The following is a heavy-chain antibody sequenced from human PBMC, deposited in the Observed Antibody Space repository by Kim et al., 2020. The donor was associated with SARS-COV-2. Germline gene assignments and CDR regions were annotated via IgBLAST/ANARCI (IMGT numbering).Heavy chain of an antibody. V-gene: IGHV3-30*04. CDR3: ASAYRSDSGIDEY. Sequence: GGSLRLSCAASGFPFTNHFMNWVRQAPGKGLEWVTAISYDGSDKYYADFVKGRFTISRDNSKNILFVQMNNLRSEDTAVYYCASAYRSDSGIDEYWGQGTLVTVSS. D-gene: IGHD3-10*01. J-gene: IGHJ4*02. CDR1: GFPFTNHF. CDR2: ISYDGSDK.